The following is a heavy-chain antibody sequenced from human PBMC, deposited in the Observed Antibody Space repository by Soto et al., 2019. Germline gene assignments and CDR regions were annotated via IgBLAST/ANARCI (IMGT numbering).Heavy chain of an antibody. CDR3: ARVGRQWLDPIYYFDY. J-gene: IGHJ4*02. CDR1: GFSISSYY. CDR2: IYYSGST. D-gene: IGHD6-19*01. V-gene: IGHV4-59*01. Sequence: PSETLSLTCTVSGFSISSYYWSWIRQPPGKGLEWIGYIYYSGSTNYNPSLKSRVTISVDTSKNQFSLKLSSVTAADTAVYYCARVGRQWLDPIYYFDYGGQGPLVTVSS.